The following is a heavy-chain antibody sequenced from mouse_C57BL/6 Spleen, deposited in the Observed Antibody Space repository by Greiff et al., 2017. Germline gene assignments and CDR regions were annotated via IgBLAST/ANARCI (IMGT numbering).Heavy chain of an antibody. CDR3: ARRKYGSSQYYFDY. Sequence: QVQLQQPGAELVKPGASVKLSCKASGYTFTSYWMHWVKQRPGQGLEWIGMIHPNSGSTNYNEKFKSKATLTVDKSSSTAYMQLSSLTSEDSAVYYCARRKYGSSQYYFDYWGQGTTLTVSS. D-gene: IGHD1-1*01. CDR2: IHPNSGST. V-gene: IGHV1-64*01. J-gene: IGHJ2*01. CDR1: GYTFTSYW.